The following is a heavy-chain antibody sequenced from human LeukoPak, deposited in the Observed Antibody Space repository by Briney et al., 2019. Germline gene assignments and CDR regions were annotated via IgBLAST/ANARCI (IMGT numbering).Heavy chain of an antibody. D-gene: IGHD3-10*01. CDR1: GFTFSNYA. CDR2: ISGSASST. V-gene: IGHV3-23*01. Sequence: GGSLRLSCAASGFTFSNYAMSWVRQAPGKGLEWVSAISGSASSTYHADSVKGRFTISRDNSKNTLYLQMNSLRAEDTAVYYCAKGTTRGVIITAFDYWGQGTLVTVSS. CDR3: AKGTTRGVIITAFDY. J-gene: IGHJ4*02.